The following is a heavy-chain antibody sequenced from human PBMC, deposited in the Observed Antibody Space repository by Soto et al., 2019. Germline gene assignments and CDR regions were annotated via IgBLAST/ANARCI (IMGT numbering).Heavy chain of an antibody. CDR3: ARRVSSSWYNKYYYYYGMDV. CDR2: TYYRSKWYN. CDR1: GDSVSSNSAA. J-gene: IGHJ6*02. D-gene: IGHD6-13*01. Sequence: SQTLSLTCAISGDSVSSNSAAWNWIRQSPSRGLEWLGRTYYRSKWYNDYAVSVKSRITINPDTSKNQFSLQLNSVTPEDTAVYYCARRVSSSWYNKYYYYYGMDVWGQGTTVTVSS. V-gene: IGHV6-1*01.